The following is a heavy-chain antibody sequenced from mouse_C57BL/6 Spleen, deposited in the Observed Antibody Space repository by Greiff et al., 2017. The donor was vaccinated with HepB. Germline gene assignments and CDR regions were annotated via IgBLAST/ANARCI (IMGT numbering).Heavy chain of an antibody. CDR3: ARDWDEGYFDV. V-gene: IGHV5-4*01. CDR1: GFTFSSYA. J-gene: IGHJ1*03. CDR2: ISDGGSYT. Sequence: EVKLMESGGGLVKPGGSLKLSCAASGFTFSSYAMSWVRQTPEKRLEWVATISDGGSYTYYPDNVKGRFTISRDNAKNNLYLQMSHLKSEDTAMYYCARDWDEGYFDVWGTGTTVTVSS. D-gene: IGHD4-1*01.